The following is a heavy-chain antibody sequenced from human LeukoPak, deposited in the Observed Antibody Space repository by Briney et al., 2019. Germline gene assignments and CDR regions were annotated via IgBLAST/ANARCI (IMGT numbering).Heavy chain of an antibody. CDR3: AKTRPLDSSSWSHGDY. V-gene: IGHV3-30*18. CDR2: ISYDGSNK. Sequence: GRSLRLSCAASGFTFSSYGMHWVRQAPGKGLEWVAVISYDGSNKYYADSVKGRFTISGDNSKNTLYLQMNSLRAEDTAVYYCAKTRPLDSSSWSHGDYWGQGTLVTVSS. D-gene: IGHD6-13*01. CDR1: GFTFSSYG. J-gene: IGHJ4*02.